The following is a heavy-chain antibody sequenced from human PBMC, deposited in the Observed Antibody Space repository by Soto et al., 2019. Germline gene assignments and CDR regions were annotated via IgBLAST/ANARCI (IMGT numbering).Heavy chain of an antibody. CDR2: ISYDGSNK. D-gene: IGHD3-10*01. CDR1: GFTFSSYA. CDR3: ASNRGDLWYSTPTDY. J-gene: IGHJ4*02. V-gene: IGHV3-30-3*01. Sequence: QVQLVESGGGVVQPGRSLRLSCAASGFTFSSYAMHWVRQAPGKGLEWVAVISYDGSNKYYADSVKGRFTISRDNSKNTLYPQMNSLRAEDTAVYYCASNRGDLWYSTPTDYWGQGTLVTVSS.